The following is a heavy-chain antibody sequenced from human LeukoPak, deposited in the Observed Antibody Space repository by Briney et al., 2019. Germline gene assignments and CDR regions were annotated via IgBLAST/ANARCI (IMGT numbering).Heavy chain of an antibody. CDR3: ARERYSRREDDAFDI. CDR1: GFTFTSHW. Sequence: GGSLRLSCAVSGFTFTSHWMHWVRQAPGKGLVWVSRITSDGRSTTYADSVKGRFTVSRDNAKNTLYLQMNSLRTEDTAVYYCARERYSRREDDAFDIWGQGTMVTVSS. CDR2: ITSDGRST. J-gene: IGHJ3*02. V-gene: IGHV3-74*03. D-gene: IGHD2-15*01.